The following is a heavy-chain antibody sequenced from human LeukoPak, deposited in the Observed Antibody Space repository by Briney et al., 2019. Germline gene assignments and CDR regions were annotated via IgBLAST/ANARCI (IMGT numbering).Heavy chain of an antibody. Sequence: GGSLRLSCAASGFTFSRRWMSWVRQAPGKGLEWVANINRDGSEKNHVDSVEGRFTISRDNTKNSLYLQINSLRAEDTAVYYCATYDFWSGYSLGYWGQGTLVTVSS. D-gene: IGHD3-3*01. J-gene: IGHJ4*02. CDR1: GFTFSRRW. CDR2: INRDGSEK. CDR3: ATYDFWSGYSLGY. V-gene: IGHV3-7*01.